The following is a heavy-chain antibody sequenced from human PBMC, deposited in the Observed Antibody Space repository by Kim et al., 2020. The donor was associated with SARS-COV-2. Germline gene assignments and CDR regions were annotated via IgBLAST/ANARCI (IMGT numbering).Heavy chain of an antibody. CDR1: GGTFSSYA. CDR3: ARAYCSGGSCYPYYYGMDV. D-gene: IGHD2-15*01. J-gene: IGHJ6*02. V-gene: IGHV1-69*13. CDR2: IIPIFGTA. Sequence: SVKVSCKASGGTFSSYAISWVRQAPGQGLEWMGGIIPIFGTANYAQKFQGRVTITADESTSTAYMELSSLRSEDTAVYYCARAYCSGGSCYPYYYGMDVWGQGTTVTVSS.